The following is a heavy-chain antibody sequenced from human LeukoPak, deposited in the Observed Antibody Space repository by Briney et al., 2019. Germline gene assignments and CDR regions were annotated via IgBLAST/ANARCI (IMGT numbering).Heavy chain of an antibody. CDR3: AKGIAAAGIEYFDY. J-gene: IGHJ4*02. CDR2: ISYDGSNK. V-gene: IGHV3-30*18. Sequence: GGSLSLSCAASGFTFSSYGMHWVRQAPGKGLEWVAVISYDGSNKYYADSVKGRFTISRDNSKNTLYLQMNSLRAEDTAVYYCAKGIAAAGIEYFDYWGQGTLVTVSS. CDR1: GFTFSSYG. D-gene: IGHD6-13*01.